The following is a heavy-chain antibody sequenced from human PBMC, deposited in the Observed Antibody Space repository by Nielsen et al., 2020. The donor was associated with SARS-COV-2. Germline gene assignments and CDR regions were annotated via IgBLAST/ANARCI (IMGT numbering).Heavy chain of an antibody. J-gene: IGHJ3*02. Sequence: GGSLRLSCAASGFTFSSYGMHWVRQAPGKGLEWVAVIWYDGSNKYYADSVKGRFTISRDNSKNTLYLQMNSLRAEDTAVYYCARDCSSTSCYNEGAFDIWGQGTMVTVSS. D-gene: IGHD2-2*02. CDR2: IWYDGSNK. V-gene: IGHV3-33*01. CDR1: GFTFSSYG. CDR3: ARDCSSTSCYNEGAFDI.